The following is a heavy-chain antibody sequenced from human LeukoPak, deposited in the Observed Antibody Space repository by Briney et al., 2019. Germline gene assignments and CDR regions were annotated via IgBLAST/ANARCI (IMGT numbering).Heavy chain of an antibody. Sequence: GGSLRLSCAASGFTFSRIAMTWVRQAPGKGLEWVSTIRSNGDTSYNADSVRGRFAISRDNSKNALFLQMNSLRVEDTAIYYCAKGQELDDGVFDSWGQGTLVTVST. J-gene: IGHJ4*02. D-gene: IGHD1-1*01. CDR3: AKGQELDDGVFDS. V-gene: IGHV3-23*01. CDR1: GFTFSRIA. CDR2: IRSNGDTS.